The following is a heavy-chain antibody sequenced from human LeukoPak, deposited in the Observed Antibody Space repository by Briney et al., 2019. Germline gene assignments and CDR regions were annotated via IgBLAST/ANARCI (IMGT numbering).Heavy chain of an antibody. Sequence: ASVKVSCKVSGYTLTELSMHWVRQAPGKGLEWMGGFDPEDGETIYAQKFQGRVTITEDTSTDTAYMELSSLRSEDTAVYYCATDRPLYSGSYYYFDYWGQGTLVTVSS. CDR2: FDPEDGET. J-gene: IGHJ4*02. CDR3: ATDRPLYSGSYYYFDY. D-gene: IGHD1-26*01. CDR1: GYTLTELS. V-gene: IGHV1-24*01.